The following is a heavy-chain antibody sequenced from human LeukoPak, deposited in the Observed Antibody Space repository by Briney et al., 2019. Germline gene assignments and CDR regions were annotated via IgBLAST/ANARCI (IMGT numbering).Heavy chain of an antibody. V-gene: IGHV1-69*02. CDR2: IIPILGIA. CDR3: ARSDSGYDSPGVYYYYYMDV. Sequence: SVKVSCKASGGTFSSYTISWVRQAPGQGLEWMGRIIPILGIANYAQKFQGRVTITADKSTSTAYMELSSLRSEDTAVYYCARSDSGYDSPGVYYYYYMDVWGKGTTVTVSS. J-gene: IGHJ6*03. D-gene: IGHD5-12*01. CDR1: GGTFSSYT.